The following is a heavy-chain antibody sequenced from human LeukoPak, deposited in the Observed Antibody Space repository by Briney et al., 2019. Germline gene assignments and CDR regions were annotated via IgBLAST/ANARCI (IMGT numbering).Heavy chain of an antibody. CDR1: GFTFSSYG. J-gene: IGHJ4*02. V-gene: IGHV3-30*02. Sequence: GGSLRLSCAASGFTFSSYGMHWVRQAPGKGLEWVAFIRYDGSNKYYADSVKGRFTISRDNSKNTLYLQMNSLRAEDTAVYYCAKYYYDSSGYPYFGYWGQGTLVTVSS. D-gene: IGHD3-22*01. CDR2: IRYDGSNK. CDR3: AKYYYDSSGYPYFGY.